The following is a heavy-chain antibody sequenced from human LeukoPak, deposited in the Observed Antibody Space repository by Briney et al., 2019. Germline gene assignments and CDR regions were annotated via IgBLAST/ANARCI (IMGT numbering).Heavy chain of an antibody. Sequence: GGSLRLSXAASGFTFSDYYMSWIRQAPGKGLEWVSYISSSGSTIYYADSVKGQFTISRDNAKNSLYLQMNSLRAEDTAVYYCARDFARSGGVPGVYAFDIWGQGTMVTVSS. CDR1: GFTFSDYY. CDR3: ARDFARSGGVPGVYAFDI. D-gene: IGHD2-15*01. CDR2: ISSSGSTI. V-gene: IGHV3-11*04. J-gene: IGHJ3*02.